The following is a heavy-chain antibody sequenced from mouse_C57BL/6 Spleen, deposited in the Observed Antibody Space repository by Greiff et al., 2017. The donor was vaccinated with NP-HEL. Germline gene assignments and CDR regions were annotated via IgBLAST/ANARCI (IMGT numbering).Heavy chain of an antibody. CDR2: IDPSDSYT. V-gene: IGHV1-69*01. CDR3: ARSFITTVVKRTYAMDY. Sequence: VKLMESGAELVMPGASVKLSCKASGYTFTSYWMHWVKQRPGQGLEWIGEIDPSDSYTNYNQKFKGKSTLTVDKSSSTAYMQLSSLTSEDSAVYYCARSFITTVVKRTYAMDYWGQGTSVTVSS. D-gene: IGHD1-1*01. J-gene: IGHJ4*01. CDR1: GYTFTSYW.